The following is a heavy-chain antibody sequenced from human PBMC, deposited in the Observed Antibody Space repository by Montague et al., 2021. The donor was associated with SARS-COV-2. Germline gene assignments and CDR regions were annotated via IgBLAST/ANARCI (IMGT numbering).Heavy chain of an antibody. CDR3: TRDYRSIVGDGLDI. V-gene: IGHV3-48*03. CDR2: ISTNAYTT. CDR1: GFTFSNYD. Sequence: SLRLSCAASGFTFSNYDMNWVRQAPGQGPEWISYISTNAYTTSYAGSVKGRFTIARDHVKNSLSLQMNSLRVEDTAVYYCTRDYRSIVGDGLDIWGQGTKVTVSS. J-gene: IGHJ3*02. D-gene: IGHD3-16*02.